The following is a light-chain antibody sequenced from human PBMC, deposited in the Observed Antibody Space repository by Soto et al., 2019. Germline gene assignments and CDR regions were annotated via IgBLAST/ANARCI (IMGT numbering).Light chain of an antibody. CDR2: GTS. V-gene: IGKV3-15*01. CDR3: HQYNFWPS. CDR1: QTVSSN. J-gene: IGKJ1*01. Sequence: EVVMTQSPATLSVSPGERATLSCRASQTVSSNLALYQQKPGQPPRLLIYGTSTRATGVPARFSGSGSGTEFTLSISSLQSEDFAVYYCHQYNFWPSFGQGTKVDI.